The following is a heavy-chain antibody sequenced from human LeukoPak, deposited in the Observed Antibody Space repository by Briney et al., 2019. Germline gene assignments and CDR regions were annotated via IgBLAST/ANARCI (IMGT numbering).Heavy chain of an antibody. CDR2: IYYTGST. Sequence: PSETLSLTCTVSGVSITSYYWSWLRQPPGRGLEWIGYIYYTGSTNYNPSLKSRVTISVDTSKSQFSLKLSSATAADTAVYYCARSSRRSITMVRYYYYYGMDVWGQGTTVTVSS. D-gene: IGHD3-10*01. CDR1: GVSITSYY. J-gene: IGHJ6*02. CDR3: ARSSRRSITMVRYYYYYGMDV. V-gene: IGHV4-59*12.